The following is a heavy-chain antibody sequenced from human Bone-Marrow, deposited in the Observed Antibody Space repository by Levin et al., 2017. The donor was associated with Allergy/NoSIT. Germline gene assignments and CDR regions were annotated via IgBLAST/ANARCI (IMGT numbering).Heavy chain of an antibody. V-gene: IGHV3-9*01. J-gene: IGHJ4*02. CDR2: ISWNSGSI. D-gene: IGHD1-7*01. Sequence: QPGGSLRLSCAASGFTFDDYAMHWVRQAPGKGLEWVSGISWNSGSIGYADSVKGRFTISRDNAKNSLYLQMNSLRAEDTALYYCAKDIDIWNYGLTIDYWGQGTLVTVSS. CDR3: AKDIDIWNYGLTIDY. CDR1: GFTFDDYA.